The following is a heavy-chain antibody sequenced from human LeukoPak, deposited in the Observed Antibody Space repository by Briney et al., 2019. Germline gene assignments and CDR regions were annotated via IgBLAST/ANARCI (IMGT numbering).Heavy chain of an antibody. CDR3: ARDGDYYDSRGDAFDI. J-gene: IGHJ3*02. Sequence: PGGSLRLSCAASGFTFSSYSMNWVRQAPGKGLEWVATMTSSSTIYYADSVKGRFTISRDNAKNSLYLQMNSLRAEDTAVYYCARDGDYYDSRGDAFDIWGQGAMVTVAS. CDR2: MTSSSTI. V-gene: IGHV3-69-1*01. D-gene: IGHD3-22*01. CDR1: GFTFSSYS.